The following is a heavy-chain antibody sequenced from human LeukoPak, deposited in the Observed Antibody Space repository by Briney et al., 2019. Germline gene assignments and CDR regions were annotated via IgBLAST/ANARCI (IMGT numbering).Heavy chain of an antibody. D-gene: IGHD3-16*01. J-gene: IGHJ4*02. CDR3: AVAPGDY. V-gene: IGHV1-2*02. CDR2: INPNSGGT. Sequence: GASVKVSCKASGYTFTGYYMHWVRQAPGQGLEWMGWINPNSGGTNYAQKFQGRVTLTRDTSISTVYMELTRLTSDDTALYYCAVAPGDYWGQGTLLIVSA. CDR1: GYTFTGYY.